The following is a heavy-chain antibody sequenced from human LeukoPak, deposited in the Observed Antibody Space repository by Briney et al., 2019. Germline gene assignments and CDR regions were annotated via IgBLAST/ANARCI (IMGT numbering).Heavy chain of an antibody. CDR2: ISSSSSYI. D-gene: IGHD6-13*01. V-gene: IGHV3-21*01. Sequence: GGSLRLSCAASGFTFSSYSMNWVRQAPGKGLEWVSSISSSSSYIYYADSVKGRFTISRDNAKNSLYLQMNSLRAEDTAVYYCARIDYSSSWYFDFWGQGTLVTVSS. CDR3: ARIDYSSSWYFDF. CDR1: GFTFSSYS. J-gene: IGHJ4*02.